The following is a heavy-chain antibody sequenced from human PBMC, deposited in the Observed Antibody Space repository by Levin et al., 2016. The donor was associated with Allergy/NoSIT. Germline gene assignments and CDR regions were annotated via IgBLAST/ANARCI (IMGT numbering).Heavy chain of an antibody. V-gene: IGHV1-69*01. J-gene: IGHJ2*01. CDR3: ARVGSTVTMSLHWYFDL. D-gene: IGHD3-22*01. CDR2: IIPIFGTA. Sequence: WVRQAPGQGLEWMGGIIPIFGTANYAQKFQGRVTITADESTSTAYMELSSLRSEDTAVYYCARVGSTVTMSLHWYFDLWGRGTLVTVSS.